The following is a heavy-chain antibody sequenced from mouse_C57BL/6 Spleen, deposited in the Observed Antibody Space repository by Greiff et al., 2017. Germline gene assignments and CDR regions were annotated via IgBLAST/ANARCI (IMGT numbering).Heavy chain of an antibody. CDR1: GYTFTGYW. Sequence: QVQLQQSGAELMKPGASVKLSCKATGYTFTGYWIEWVKQRPGHGLEWIGEILPGSGSTTYNEKFKGKATFTADTSSNTSYMQLSSLTTEDSAIYYCAREGLRLGDYWGQGTTLSVSS. CDR3: AREGLRLGDY. D-gene: IGHD2-4*01. CDR2: ILPGSGST. J-gene: IGHJ2*01. V-gene: IGHV1-9*01.